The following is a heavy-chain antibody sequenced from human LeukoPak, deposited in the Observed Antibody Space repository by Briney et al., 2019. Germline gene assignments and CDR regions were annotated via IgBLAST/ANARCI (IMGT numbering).Heavy chain of an antibody. CDR3: AKGIQRSGAYFSEFSIDY. J-gene: IGHJ4*02. Sequence: GGSPRLSCARSGVTPRICAMNCVRQAPGNGLEWGSGISGSGGSTYYAESVEGRFTISRDKSKNTLSLQVNSLRAEDTAVYYCAKGIQRSGAYFSEFSIDYWGQGTLVTVSS. V-gene: IGHV3-23*01. D-gene: IGHD1-26*01. CDR2: ISGSGGST. CDR1: GVTPRICA.